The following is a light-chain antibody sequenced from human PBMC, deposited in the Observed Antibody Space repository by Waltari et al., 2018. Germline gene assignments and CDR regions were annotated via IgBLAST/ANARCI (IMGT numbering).Light chain of an antibody. Sequence: RVMVQSPATRYVPPGERATLSCRASQSVSSNLAWYQQKPGQAPRLLIYGASTRATGIPARFSGSGSGTEFTLTISSMQSEDFAVYYCQQYNNWPLTFGGGTKVEIK. CDR2: GAS. CDR3: QQYNNWPLT. V-gene: IGKV3-15*01. J-gene: IGKJ4*01. CDR1: QSVSSN.